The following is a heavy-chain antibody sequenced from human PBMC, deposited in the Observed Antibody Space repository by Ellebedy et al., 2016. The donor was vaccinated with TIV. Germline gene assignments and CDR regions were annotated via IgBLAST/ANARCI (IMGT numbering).Heavy chain of an antibody. CDR1: GGTFSNYA. J-gene: IGHJ2*01. CDR2: IIPFLRTA. CDR3: ATTLRGGLYWYFDL. V-gene: IGHV1-69*13. D-gene: IGHD3-10*01. Sequence: ASVKVSCKASGGTFSNYAISWVRQAPGQGLEWMGGIIPFLRTANYPQKFQGRVTITADESTSTAYMELSSLRSDDTAVYYCATTLRGGLYWYFDLWGRGTLVTVSS.